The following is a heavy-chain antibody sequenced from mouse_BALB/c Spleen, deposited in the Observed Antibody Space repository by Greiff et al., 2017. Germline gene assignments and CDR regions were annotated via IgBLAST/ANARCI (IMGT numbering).Heavy chain of an antibody. CDR3: ARPFITTVVAGAMDY. J-gene: IGHJ4*01. V-gene: IGHV1-76*01. CDR1: GYTFTDYY. CDR2: IYPGDGDT. D-gene: IGHD1-1*01. Sequence: QVQLQQSGAELARPGASVKLSCKASGYTFTDYYINWVKQRTGQGLEWIGQIYPGDGDTNYNGKFKGKATLTADKSSSTAYMQLSSLTSEDSAVYFCARPFITTVVAGAMDYWGQGTSVTVSS.